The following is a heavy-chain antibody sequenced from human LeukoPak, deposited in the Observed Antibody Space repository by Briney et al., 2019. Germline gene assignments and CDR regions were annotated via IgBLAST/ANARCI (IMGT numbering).Heavy chain of an antibody. D-gene: IGHD6-13*01. CDR2: ISYDGSNK. CDR3: AKDRSSSWSPDY. J-gene: IGHJ4*02. CDR1: AFTFSSFG. Sequence: GRSLRLSCAASAFTFSSFGMHWVPQAPGQGLESVAVISYDGSNKYYADSVKGRFTISRDNSKNTLYLQMNSLRAEDTAVYYCAKDRSSSWSPDYWGQGTLVTVSS. V-gene: IGHV3-30*18.